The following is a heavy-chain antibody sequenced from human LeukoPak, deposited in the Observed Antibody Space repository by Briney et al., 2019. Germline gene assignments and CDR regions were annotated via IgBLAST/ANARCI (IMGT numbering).Heavy chain of an antibody. CDR2: SYRSGST. D-gene: IGHD3/OR15-3a*01. CDR3: ARHSNDLWTGYLNY. J-gene: IGHJ4*02. Sequence: SETLSLTCAVSGYSISSGYYWGWSRQPPGRGLEWIGISYRSGSTYYTASVKGRVTISGDTSKNQFYLKLSCVTAADTAVYYCARHSNDLWTGYLNYWGQGTLVTVSS. CDR1: GYSISSGYY. V-gene: IGHV4-38-2*01.